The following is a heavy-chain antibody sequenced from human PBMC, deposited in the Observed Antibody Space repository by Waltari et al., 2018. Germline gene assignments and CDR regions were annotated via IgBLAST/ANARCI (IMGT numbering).Heavy chain of an antibody. J-gene: IGHJ3*02. D-gene: IGHD3-10*01. CDR1: GFTFSNAW. Sequence: EVQLVESGGGLVKPGGSLRLSCAASGFTFSNAWMSWVRQAPGKGLEWVGRIKSKTDGGTTDYAGPVKGRCTISRDDSKNTLYLQMNSLKTEDTAVYYCTTSYGSGSPDAFDIWGQGTMVTVSS. CDR2: IKSKTDGGTT. CDR3: TTSYGSGSPDAFDI. V-gene: IGHV3-15*01.